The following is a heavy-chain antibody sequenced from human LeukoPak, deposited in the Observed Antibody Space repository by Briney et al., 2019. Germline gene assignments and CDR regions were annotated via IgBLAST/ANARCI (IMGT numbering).Heavy chain of an antibody. J-gene: IGHJ4*02. CDR3: ARRRGGYGEGELDY. CDR1: GFIASNKY. CDR2: IRSDGTT. V-gene: IGHV3-66*04. D-gene: IGHD4-17*01. Sequence: GGSLRLSCAASGFIASNKYMSWVRQAPGKGLEWVSTIRSDGTTDYADSVKGRFTISRDDPKNTLYLQMNSLRVEDTAVYSCARRRGGYGEGELDYWGQGTLVPVSS.